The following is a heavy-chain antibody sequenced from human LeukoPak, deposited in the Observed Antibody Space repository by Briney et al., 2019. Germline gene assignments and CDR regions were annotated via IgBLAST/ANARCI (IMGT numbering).Heavy chain of an antibody. D-gene: IGHD3-10*01. Sequence: GGSLRLSCAVSGITLSNYGMSWIRQAPGKGLEWVAGISGSGGSTYYADSVKGRFTISRHNPKNTLYLQMNSLRAEDTAVYFCAKRGVVVRVILVGFHKEAYYFESWGQGALVTVSS. CDR2: ISGSGGST. J-gene: IGHJ4*02. CDR1: GITLSNYG. V-gene: IGHV3-23*01. CDR3: AKRGVVVRVILVGFHKEAYYFES.